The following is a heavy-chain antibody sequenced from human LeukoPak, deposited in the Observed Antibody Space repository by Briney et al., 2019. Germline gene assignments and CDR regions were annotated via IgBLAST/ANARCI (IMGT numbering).Heavy chain of an antibody. V-gene: IGHV3-48*01. CDR1: GYTFSNYG. J-gene: IGHJ4*02. D-gene: IGHD2-21*01. Sequence: GGSLRLSRAASGYTFSNYGINWVRQAPGKGLEWLSHITGSGDMTHYANSLKGGFTISRDTAKSTLFLQMYSLRAEDTAVYYCARENVVGTGGFDYWGQGTLVTVSS. CDR3: ARENVVGTGGFDY. CDR2: ITGSGDMT.